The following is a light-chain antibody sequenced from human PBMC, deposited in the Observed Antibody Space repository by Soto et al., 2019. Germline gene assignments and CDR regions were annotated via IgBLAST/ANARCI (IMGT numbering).Light chain of an antibody. V-gene: IGLV2-14*03. J-gene: IGLJ1*01. CDR2: NVD. CDR1: SSDVGGHNY. Sequence: QSALTQVASVSASPGQSITISCTGTSSDVGGHNYVSWYQQHPGKAPKLMIYNVDYRPSGVSNRFSGSKSGNTASLTISGLQADDEAYYYCSSYVGSYTSYVFGTGTKLTVL. CDR3: SSYVGSYTSYV.